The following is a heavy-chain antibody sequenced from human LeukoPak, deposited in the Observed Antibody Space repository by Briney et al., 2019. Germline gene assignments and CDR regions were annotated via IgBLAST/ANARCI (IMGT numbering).Heavy chain of an antibody. V-gene: IGHV3-11*01. D-gene: IGHD2-21*01. CDR3: VREAKMTNIL. Sequence: NPGGSLRLSSADPVFIFTASYISSICQAPGKGLEWVSHISRSSGTIYYADSVQGRFTVSRDNGKKSLYLQISYLRAEHTAVYYSVREAKMTNILWGQGTLVTVSS. J-gene: IGHJ4*02. CDR2: ISRSSGTI. CDR1: VFIFTASY.